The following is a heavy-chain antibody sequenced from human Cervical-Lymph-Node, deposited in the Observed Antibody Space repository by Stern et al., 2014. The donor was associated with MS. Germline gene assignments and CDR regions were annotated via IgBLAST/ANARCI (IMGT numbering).Heavy chain of an antibody. Sequence: QVQLVQSGAEVKKPGASVTVSCTASGYAFNSYYLHWVRQAPGQGLEWMGWINPNSGGTAYAPRFHGRVSMTRDTSIITAYMELTGLTYDDTAVYYCARGPNEHWGGHYHSNGLDVWGLGTTVTVSS. CDR1: GYAFNSYY. CDR2: INPNSGGT. V-gene: IGHV1-2*02. D-gene: IGHD7-27*01. J-gene: IGHJ6*02. CDR3: ARGPNEHWGGHYHSNGLDV.